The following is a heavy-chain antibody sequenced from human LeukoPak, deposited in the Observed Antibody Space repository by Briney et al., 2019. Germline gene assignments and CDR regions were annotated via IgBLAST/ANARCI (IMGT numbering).Heavy chain of an antibody. CDR1: GFTFSSYS. CDR3: AGGGSMIVVAIDY. Sequence: PGGSLRLSRAASGFTFSSYSMNWVRQAPGKGLEWVSYISSSSSTIYYADSVKGRFTISRDNSKNTLYLQMNSLRAEDTAVYYCAGGGSMIVVAIDYWGQGTLVTVSS. CDR2: ISSSSSTI. J-gene: IGHJ4*02. V-gene: IGHV3-48*01. D-gene: IGHD3-22*01.